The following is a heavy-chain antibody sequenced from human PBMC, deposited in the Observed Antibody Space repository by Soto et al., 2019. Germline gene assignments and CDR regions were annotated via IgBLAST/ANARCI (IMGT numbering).Heavy chain of an antibody. Sequence: EVQLVESGGGLVQPGRSLRLSCAASGFTFDDYAMNWVRHAPGKGLEWGSSISWNSGSIGYADSVKGRFTISRDNAKKSLYLQMNSLRDEATALYYCAKDLSDKQPLIQYAFDYWGQGTRVTVSS. CDR1: GFTFDDYA. CDR2: ISWNSGSI. CDR3: AKDLSDKQPLIQYAFDY. V-gene: IGHV3-9*01. J-gene: IGHJ4*02. D-gene: IGHD6-13*01.